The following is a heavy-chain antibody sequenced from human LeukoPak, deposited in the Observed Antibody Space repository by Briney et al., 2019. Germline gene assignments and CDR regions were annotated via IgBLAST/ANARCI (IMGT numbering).Heavy chain of an antibody. V-gene: IGHV3-23*01. CDR2: ISGSGGGT. Sequence: GGSLRLSRAVSGFTFSSYDMSWVRQAPGKGLEWVSAISGSGGGTNYADSVKGRFTMSRDNYRNTLYLQMNSLRAEDTAVYYCAKEAPRGDGYRNYXDFWGQGTLVTV. CDR3: AKEAPRGDGYRNYXDF. CDR1: GFTFSSYD. J-gene: IGHJ4*02. D-gene: IGHD5-24*01.